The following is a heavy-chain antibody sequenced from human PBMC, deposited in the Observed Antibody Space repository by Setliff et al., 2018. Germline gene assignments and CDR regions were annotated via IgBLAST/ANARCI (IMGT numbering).Heavy chain of an antibody. CDR1: GFKFDDHV. V-gene: IGHV3-9*01. J-gene: IGHJ6*03. CDR3: ARERVGRYYYYHMDV. CDR2: ITWNSDNT. Sequence: GGSLRLSCVASGFKFDDHVMYWVRQVPGKGLEWVAGITWNSDNTGYADSVKGRFTISRDNAKNSLSLQMNSLRVEDTAVYYCARERVGRYYYYHMDVWGKGTTVTVSS. D-gene: IGHD1-26*01.